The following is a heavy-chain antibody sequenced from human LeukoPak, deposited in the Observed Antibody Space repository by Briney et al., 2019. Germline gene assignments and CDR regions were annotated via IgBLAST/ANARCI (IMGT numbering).Heavy chain of an antibody. CDR1: GYTFINYG. CDR3: AREYGSGSYTGIDY. Sequence: ASVTVSCKAAGYTFINYGITWVRQAPGQGLEWMGWISAYNSAYNGNTHYAQKLQGTVTMTTDTSTNTGYMELRSLRSDDTAVYYCAREYGSGSYTGIDYWGQGTLVTVSS. CDR2: ISAYNSAYNGNT. D-gene: IGHD3-10*01. V-gene: IGHV1-18*01. J-gene: IGHJ4*02.